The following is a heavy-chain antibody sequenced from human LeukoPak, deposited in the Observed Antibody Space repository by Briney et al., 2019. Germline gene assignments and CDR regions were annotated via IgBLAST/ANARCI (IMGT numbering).Heavy chain of an antibody. J-gene: IGHJ5*02. Sequence: ASVKVSCKAFGGTFSSYAISWVRQAPGQGLEWMGGIIPIFGTANYAQKFQGRVTITADESTSTAYMELSSLRSEDTAVYYCARDVREYSSSSGRGWFDPWGQGTLVTVSS. CDR2: IIPIFGTA. CDR3: ARDVREYSSSSGRGWFDP. V-gene: IGHV1-69*13. D-gene: IGHD6-6*01. CDR1: GGTFSSYA.